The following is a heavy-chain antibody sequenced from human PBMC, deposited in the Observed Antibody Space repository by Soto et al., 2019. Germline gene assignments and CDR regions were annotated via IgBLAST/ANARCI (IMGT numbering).Heavy chain of an antibody. CDR2: IWYDGSNK. D-gene: IGHD3-16*01. CDR1: GFTFSSYG. CDR3: ARSSMITFGGVIGPFDY. V-gene: IGHV3-33*01. Sequence: QVQLVESGGGVVQPGRSLRLSCAASGFTFSSYGMHWVRQAPGKGLEWVAVIWYDGSNKYYADSVKGRFTISRDNSKNPLYLQMNSLRAEDTAVYYCARSSMITFGGVIGPFDYWGQGTLVTVSS. J-gene: IGHJ4*02.